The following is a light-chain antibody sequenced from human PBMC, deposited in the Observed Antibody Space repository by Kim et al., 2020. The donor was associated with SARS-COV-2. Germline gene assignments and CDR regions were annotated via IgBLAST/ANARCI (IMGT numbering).Light chain of an antibody. J-gene: IGKJ2*01. Sequence: DIQLTQSPSFLSASVGDKVTITCRASQDISYYLAWYQQKPGKAPNLLIYGASTLHSGVPSRFSGSGSGTEFTLTITSLQPEDCATYYCKELSRYSNTFGQGTKLEI. CDR2: GAS. V-gene: IGKV1-9*01. CDR3: KELSRYSNT. CDR1: QDISYY.